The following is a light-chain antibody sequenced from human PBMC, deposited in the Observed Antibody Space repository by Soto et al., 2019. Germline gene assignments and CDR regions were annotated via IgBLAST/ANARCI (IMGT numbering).Light chain of an antibody. CDR2: GAS. J-gene: IGKJ5*01. V-gene: IGKV3D-15*01. CDR1: QSVSST. Sequence: EIVMTQSPATLSVSPGERATLSCWASQSVSSTLAWYQQKPGQAPRLLIYGASTRATGIPARFSGSGSGTEFTLAISSLQSEDFAVYYCQQYNNWPPITFGQGTRLEIK. CDR3: QQYNNWPPIT.